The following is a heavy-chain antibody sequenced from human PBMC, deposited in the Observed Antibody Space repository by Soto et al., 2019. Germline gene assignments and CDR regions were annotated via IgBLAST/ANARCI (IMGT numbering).Heavy chain of an antibody. CDR2: ISGSGGST. CDR3: ALPWTPDSVLRFLEWLLYDY. CDR1: GFTFSSYA. Sequence: HPGGSLRLSCAASGFTFSSYAMSWVRQAPGKGLEWVSAISGSGGSTYYAESVKGRFTISRDNSKNTLYLQMNSLRAEDTAVYYCALPWTPDSVLRFLEWLLYDYWGQGTLVTVSS. V-gene: IGHV3-23*01. D-gene: IGHD3-3*01. J-gene: IGHJ4*02.